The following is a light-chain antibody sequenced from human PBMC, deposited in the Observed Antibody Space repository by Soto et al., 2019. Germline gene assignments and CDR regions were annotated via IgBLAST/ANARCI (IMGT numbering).Light chain of an antibody. CDR3: QQYDSSYT. CDR1: QTITNNY. V-gene: IGKV3-20*01. J-gene: IGKJ2*01. CDR2: AAS. Sequence: EIVLTQSPGTLSLSPGERATLSCRASQTITNNYLAWYQQKPGQAPRLVMSAASSRATGIPDRFSGGGSETDFTLTISRLEPEDFAVYYCQQYDSSYTFGQGTKLEIK.